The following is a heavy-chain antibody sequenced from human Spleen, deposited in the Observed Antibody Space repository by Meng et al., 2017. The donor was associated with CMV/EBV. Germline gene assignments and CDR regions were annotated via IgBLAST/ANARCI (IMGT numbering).Heavy chain of an antibody. Sequence: VQLQPGGAGLLKHPETLSLTCAGMGGSLSGYYWSWIRQPPGKGLEWIGEINHSGSTNYNPSLKSRVTISVDTSKNQFSLKLSSVTAADTAVYYCARRLGTVVPAAPRGRWFDPWGQGTLVTVSS. V-gene: IGHV4-34*01. D-gene: IGHD2-2*01. CDR1: GGSLSGYY. CDR2: INHSGST. J-gene: IGHJ5*02. CDR3: ARRLGTVVPAAPRGRWFDP.